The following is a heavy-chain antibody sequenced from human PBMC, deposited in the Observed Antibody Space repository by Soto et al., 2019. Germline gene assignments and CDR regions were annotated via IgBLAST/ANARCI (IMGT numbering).Heavy chain of an antibody. D-gene: IGHD3-3*02. CDR2: IIPIFGTA. Sequence: SVKVSCKASGGTFSSYAISWVRQAPGQGLEWMGGIIPIFGTANYAQKFQGRVTITADESTSTAYMELSSLRSEDTAVYYCARDKLFWSGYYTSLDHPSYYYGMDVWGQGTTVTV. CDR1: GGTFSSYA. CDR3: ARDKLFWSGYYTSLDHPSYYYGMDV. V-gene: IGHV1-69*13. J-gene: IGHJ6*02.